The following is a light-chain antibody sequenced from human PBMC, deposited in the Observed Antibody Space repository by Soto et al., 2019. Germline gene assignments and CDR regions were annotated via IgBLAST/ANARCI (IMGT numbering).Light chain of an antibody. CDR2: GAS. V-gene: IGKV3-20*01. CDR1: QSVSSSY. CDR3: KQYCSSPRFT. Sequence: EIVLTQSPGTLSLSPGERATLSCRASQSVSSSYLAWYQQKPGQAPRLLIYGASSRATVIPDRFSGSGSGTDFTLSISILEPEDFAVYYCKQYCSSPRFTFGPGTKVDIK. J-gene: IGKJ3*01.